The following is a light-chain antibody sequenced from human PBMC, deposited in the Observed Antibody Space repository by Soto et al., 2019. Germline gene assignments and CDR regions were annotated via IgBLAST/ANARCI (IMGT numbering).Light chain of an antibody. Sequence: ETVMTQSPATLSVSPGERATLSCRASQSVSSDLAWYQQKPGQAPRLLIYGASTRATGIPARFSGSGSGTEFTLTISSLQSEDFAVYYCQQYNSWPMYTFGQGTKLDIK. CDR2: GAS. CDR1: QSVSSD. V-gene: IGKV3-15*01. J-gene: IGKJ2*01. CDR3: QQYNSWPMYT.